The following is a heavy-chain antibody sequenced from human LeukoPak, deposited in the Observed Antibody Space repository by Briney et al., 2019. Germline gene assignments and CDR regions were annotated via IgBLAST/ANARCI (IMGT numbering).Heavy chain of an antibody. CDR2: IYYSGST. CDR1: GGSISTYY. D-gene: IGHD4-17*01. V-gene: IGHV4-59*01. CDR3: ARMGTVMTRRWYLDL. J-gene: IGHJ2*01. Sequence: PSETLPLTCTVSGGSISTYYWNWLRQPPGKGLEWIGYIYYSGSTNYNSSLRSRVNISVDTSKNQVALKLSFVTAADTAVYYCARMGTVMTRRWYLDLWGRGTLVTVSS.